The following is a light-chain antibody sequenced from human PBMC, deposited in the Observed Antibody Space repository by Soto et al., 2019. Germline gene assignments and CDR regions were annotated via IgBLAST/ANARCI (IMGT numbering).Light chain of an antibody. CDR1: SSDIGSYNY. CDR3: SSYTFSSTLVV. J-gene: IGLJ2*01. CDR2: GVS. V-gene: IGLV2-14*03. Sequence: QSALTQPASVSGSPGQSITISCTGTSSDIGSYNYVSWYQQLPGKVPKLMIYGVSNRPSGVSNRFSGSKSGNTASLTISGLQAEDEADYHCSSYTFSSTLVVFGGGTKLTVL.